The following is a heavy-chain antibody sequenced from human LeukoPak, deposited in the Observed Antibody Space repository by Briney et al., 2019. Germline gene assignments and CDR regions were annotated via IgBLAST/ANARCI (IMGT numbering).Heavy chain of an antibody. V-gene: IGHV3-23*03. CDR1: GFTFSSYA. CDR2: INSRGIA. D-gene: IGHD4-17*01. J-gene: IGHJ4*02. Sequence: GGSLRLSCSASGFTFSSYAMSWVRQAPGRGLEWVSVINSRGIAHYAESVKGRFTVSRDNSNNTVSLHMNSLRVEDTAVYYCAKHMTMVTRENYWGQGTLVTVSS. CDR3: AKHMTMVTRENY.